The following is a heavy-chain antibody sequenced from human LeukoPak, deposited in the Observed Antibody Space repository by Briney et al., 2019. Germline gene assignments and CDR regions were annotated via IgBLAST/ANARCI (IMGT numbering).Heavy chain of an antibody. CDR2: MNPNSGNT. J-gene: IGHJ4*02. CDR1: GYTFTSYD. Sequence: EASVKVSCKASGYTFTSYDINWVRQATGQGLEWMGWMNPNSGNTGYAQKFQGRVTMTRNTSISTAYMELNSLRSEDTAVYYCAIKDLDYYDSSGYYYVHDYWGQGTLVTVSS. D-gene: IGHD3-22*01. CDR3: AIKDLDYYDSSGYYYVHDY. V-gene: IGHV1-8*01.